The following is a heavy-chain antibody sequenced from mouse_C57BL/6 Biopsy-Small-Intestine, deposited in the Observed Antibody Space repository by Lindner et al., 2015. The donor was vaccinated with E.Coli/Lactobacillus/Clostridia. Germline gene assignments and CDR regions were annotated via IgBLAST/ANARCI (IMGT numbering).Heavy chain of an antibody. CDR3: ARGSYGNSNGYAMDY. V-gene: IGHV1-20*01. D-gene: IGHD2-1*01. CDR1: GYSFTGYF. Sequence: LQESGPELVKPGASVKISCKASGYSFTGYFMNWVKQSHGKSLEWIGRINPYNGDTFYNQKFKGKATLTVDKSSSTAHMELRSLTSEDSAVYYCARGSYGNSNGYAMDYWGQGTSVTVSS. J-gene: IGHJ4*01. CDR2: INPYNGDT.